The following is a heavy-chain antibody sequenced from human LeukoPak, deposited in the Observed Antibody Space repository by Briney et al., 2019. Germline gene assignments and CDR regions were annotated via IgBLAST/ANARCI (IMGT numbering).Heavy chain of an antibody. V-gene: IGHV4-61*08. J-gene: IGHJ3*02. CDR2: MYHSGRT. CDR1: GGSISSGGYH. CDR3: ARWALKSAFDM. Sequence: PSETLSLTCTVSGGSISSGGYHWSWIRQSPGKGLEWIGYMYHSGRTNYNPSLKSRVTISIDTSTNQFSLKLSSVTVADTAVYYCARWALKSAFDMWGQGTMVTVSS.